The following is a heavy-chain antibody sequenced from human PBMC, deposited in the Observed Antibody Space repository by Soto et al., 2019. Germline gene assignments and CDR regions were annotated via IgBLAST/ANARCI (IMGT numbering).Heavy chain of an antibody. CDR3: ARDRGAVAGQYFDY. J-gene: IGHJ4*02. Sequence: GGSLRLSCAASGFTFSDYYMSWIRQAPGKGLEWISYISSSGSSTKYTDSVKGRLTISRDNAKNSLYLQMNSLRADDTAVYYCARDRGAVAGQYFDYWGQGALVTVSS. V-gene: IGHV3-11*05. CDR2: ISSSGSST. D-gene: IGHD6-19*01. CDR1: GFTFSDYY.